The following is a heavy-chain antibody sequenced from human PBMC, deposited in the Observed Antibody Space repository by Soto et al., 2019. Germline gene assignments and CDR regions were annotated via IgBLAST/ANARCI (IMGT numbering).Heavy chain of an antibody. J-gene: IGHJ4*02. V-gene: IGHV3-21*06. CDR1: RFTFTRYS. CDR2: ISSTTNYI. CDR3: ARESEDLTSNFDY. Sequence: PGGSLRLSCAASRFTFTRYSMNWVRQAPGKGLEWVSSISSTTNYIYYGDSMKGRFTISRDNGKNSLYLEIHSLRAEDTAVYYCARESEDLTSNFDYWGQGTLVTVSS.